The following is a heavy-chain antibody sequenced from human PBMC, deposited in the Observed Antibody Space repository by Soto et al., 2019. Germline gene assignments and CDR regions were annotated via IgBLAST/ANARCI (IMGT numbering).Heavy chain of an antibody. CDR3: ARPLEGYNPNGVDY. CDR1: GFTFSIYW. J-gene: IGHJ4*02. V-gene: IGHV3-7*01. D-gene: IGHD5-12*01. CDR2: IKQDGSEK. Sequence: EVQLVESGGDLVQPGGSLRLSCAASGFTFSIYWMSWVRQAPGKGLDWVANIKQDGSEKYYVDSVKGRFTISRENAKNSLYLQMNSLRAEDTAVYYCARPLEGYNPNGVDYWGREPWSPSPQ.